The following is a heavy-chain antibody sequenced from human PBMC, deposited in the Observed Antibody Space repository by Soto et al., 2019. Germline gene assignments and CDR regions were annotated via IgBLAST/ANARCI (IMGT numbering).Heavy chain of an antibody. V-gene: IGHV3-23*01. D-gene: IGHD3-3*01. Sequence: GGCLRLSCAASGFSVISYGMSWVRQAPGKGLESVSTISGSDGKTFYADSVKGRFSISRDTSKNMLYLQMNNLRGDDTAVYYCVRWSYLDYWGQGTRVTGSS. CDR1: GFSVISYG. J-gene: IGHJ4*02. CDR2: ISGSDGKT. CDR3: VRWSYLDY.